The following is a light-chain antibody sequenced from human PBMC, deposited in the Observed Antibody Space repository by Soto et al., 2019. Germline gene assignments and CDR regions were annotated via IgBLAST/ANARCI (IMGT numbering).Light chain of an antibody. Sequence: EVVMTQSPATLSVSPGERATLSCRASQSVSNNLAWYQQKPGQAPRLLIYGASTRATGIPVRFSGSGSGTEFTLTLSSLQSADFAVYYCQHYNNWPPWTFGQGTKVEIK. CDR1: QSVSNN. J-gene: IGKJ1*01. V-gene: IGKV3-15*01. CDR2: GAS. CDR3: QHYNNWPPWT.